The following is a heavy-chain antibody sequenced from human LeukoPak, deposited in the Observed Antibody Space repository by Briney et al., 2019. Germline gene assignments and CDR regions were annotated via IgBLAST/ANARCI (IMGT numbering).Heavy chain of an antibody. CDR1: GFSLNNYA. CDR3: ARRGGRNGWGDFDY. Sequence: GGSLRLSCAASGFSLNNYAMNWVRQAPGKGLEWLSTISVSGDSTFYADSVQGRFTISRDTSRNSLSLHMNSLRAEDTAVYFCARRGGRNGWGDFDYWGQGTLVTVSS. V-gene: IGHV3-23*01. CDR2: ISVSGDST. D-gene: IGHD3-10*01. J-gene: IGHJ4*02.